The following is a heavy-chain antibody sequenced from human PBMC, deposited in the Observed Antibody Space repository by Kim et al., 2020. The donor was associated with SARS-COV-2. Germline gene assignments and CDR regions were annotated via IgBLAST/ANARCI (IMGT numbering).Heavy chain of an antibody. CDR3: ARPVAGGYSYGFNY. V-gene: IGHV4-39*01. D-gene: IGHD5-18*01. J-gene: IGHJ4*02. CDR1: GGSISSSSYY. Sequence: SETLSLTCIVSGGSISSSSYYWGWIRQPPGKGLEWIGSIYFSGSTYYNPSLTSRISISLDTSKNQFSLKLNSVTAADTAVYYCARPVAGGYSYGFNYWGQGIPVTVSS. CDR2: IYFSGST.